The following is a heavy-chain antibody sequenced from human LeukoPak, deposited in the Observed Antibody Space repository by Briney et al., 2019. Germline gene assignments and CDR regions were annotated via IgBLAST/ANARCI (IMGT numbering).Heavy chain of an antibody. CDR1: GGSISSSSYY. V-gene: IGHV4-39*01. CDR3: ARRAVAGTVDAFDI. J-gene: IGHJ3*02. D-gene: IGHD6-19*01. CDR2: IYYSGST. Sequence: RPSETLSLTCTVSGGSISSSSYYWGWIRQPPGKGLEWIGSIYYSGSTYHNPSLKSRVTISVDTSKNQFSLKLSSVTAADTAVYYCARRAVAGTVDAFDIWGQGTMVTVSS.